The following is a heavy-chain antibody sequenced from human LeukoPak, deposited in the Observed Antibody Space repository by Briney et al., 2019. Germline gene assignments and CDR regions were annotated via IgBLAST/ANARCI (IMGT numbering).Heavy chain of an antibody. J-gene: IGHJ4*02. CDR2: TNHSGST. CDR1: GGSFSGYY. D-gene: IGHD2-15*01. Sequence: PSETLSLTCAVYGGSFSGYYWSWIRQPPGKGLEWIGETNHSGSTNYNLSLKSRVTISVDTSKNQFSLKVNPVTAADTAVYYCARGGGSSWIFDYWGQGTLVTVSS. CDR3: ARGGGSSWIFDY. V-gene: IGHV4-34*01.